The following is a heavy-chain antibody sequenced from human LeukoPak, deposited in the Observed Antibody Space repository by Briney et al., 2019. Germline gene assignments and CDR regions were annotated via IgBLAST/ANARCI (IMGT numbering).Heavy chain of an antibody. J-gene: IGHJ6*03. CDR3: ARDSGYCSGGSCSYYYYYMDV. CDR2: IYTSGST. D-gene: IGHD2-15*01. V-gene: IGHV4-61*02. CDR1: GGSISSGSYY. Sequence: PSETLSLTCTVSGGSISSGSYYWSWIRQPAGKGLEWIGRIYTSGSTNYNPSLKSRVTISVGTSKNQFSLKLTSVTAADTAVYYCARDSGYCSGGSCSYYYYYMDVWGKGTTVTISS.